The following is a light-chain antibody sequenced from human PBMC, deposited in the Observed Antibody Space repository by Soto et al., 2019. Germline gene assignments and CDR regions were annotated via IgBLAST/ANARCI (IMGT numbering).Light chain of an antibody. V-gene: IGLV2-14*01. CDR1: SSDVGGYNY. Sequence: QSALTQPASVSGSPGQSITISCTGTSSDVGGYNYVSWYQQYPGKAPKLMIYGVTNRPSGVSNRFSGSKTGNTASLTISGLQAEDEAYYHCFSPRSGDSHVVGTGTKVTVL. CDR2: GVT. J-gene: IGLJ1*01. CDR3: FSPRSGDSHV.